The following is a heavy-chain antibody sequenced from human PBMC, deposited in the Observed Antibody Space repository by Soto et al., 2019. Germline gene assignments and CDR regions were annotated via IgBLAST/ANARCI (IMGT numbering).Heavy chain of an antibody. J-gene: IGHJ6*03. CDR2: IYYSGST. D-gene: IGHD5-12*01. CDR3: ARQGPAAYSGYDFGYYYMDV. V-gene: IGHV4-39*01. Sequence: SETLSLTCTVSGGSISSSSYYWGWIRQPPGKGLEWIGSIYYSGSTYYNPSLKSRVTISVDTSKNQFSLKLSSVTAADTAVYYCARQGPAAYSGYDFGYYYMDVWGKGTTVTVSS. CDR1: GGSISSSSYY.